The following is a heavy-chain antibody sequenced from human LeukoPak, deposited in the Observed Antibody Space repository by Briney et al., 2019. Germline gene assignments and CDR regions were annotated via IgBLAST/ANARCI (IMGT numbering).Heavy chain of an antibody. CDR1: GFTFSSHT. J-gene: IGHJ6*02. CDR3: ARESLPMVRGERMDV. D-gene: IGHD3-10*01. V-gene: IGHV3-21*01. CDR2: ISSSGDYI. Sequence: GGSLRLSCAASGFTFSSHTMDWVRQAPGRGLEWVSSISSSGDYIYYADSVKGRFTISRDNAKNSLYLQMNSLRAEDTAVYYCARESLPMVRGERMDVWGQGTTVTVSS.